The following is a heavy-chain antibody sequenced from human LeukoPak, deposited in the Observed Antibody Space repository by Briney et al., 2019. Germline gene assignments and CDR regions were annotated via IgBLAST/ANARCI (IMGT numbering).Heavy chain of an antibody. CDR3: ARQRIAAAGTSFDY. Sequence: SVKVSCKASGGTFSSYAISWVRQAPGQGLEWRGGIIPIFGTANYAQKFQGRVTITADESTSTAYMELSSRRSEDTAVYYCARQRIAAAGTSFDYWGQGTLVPVSS. CDR1: GGTFSSYA. V-gene: IGHV1-69*13. D-gene: IGHD6-13*01. J-gene: IGHJ4*02. CDR2: IIPIFGTA.